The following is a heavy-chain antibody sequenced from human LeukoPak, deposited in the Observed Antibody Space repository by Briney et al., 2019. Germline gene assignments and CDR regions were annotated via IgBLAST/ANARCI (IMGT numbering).Heavy chain of an antibody. CDR3: ARGAYSSTWFVDY. J-gene: IGHJ4*02. Sequence: GRSLRLSCAASGLTFSDFGMQWVRQAPGKGLEWVAVIWYDGSNKYYADSVKGRFTISSDSSKNTLYLQMNSLRAEDTAVYYCARGAYSSTWFVDYWGQGALVTVTS. V-gene: IGHV3-33*01. CDR2: IWYDGSNK. D-gene: IGHD6-13*01. CDR1: GLTFSDFG.